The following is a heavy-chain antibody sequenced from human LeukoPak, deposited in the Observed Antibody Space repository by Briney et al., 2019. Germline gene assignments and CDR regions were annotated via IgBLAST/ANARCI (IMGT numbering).Heavy chain of an antibody. J-gene: IGHJ4*02. Sequence: ASVKVSCKASGYTFTSYAMNWVRQAPGQGLEWMGGIIPIFGTANYAQKFQGRVTITADKSTSTAYMELSSLRSEDTAVYYCARSRDGYRLHFDYWGQGTLVTVSS. CDR2: IIPIFGTA. V-gene: IGHV1-69*06. D-gene: IGHD5-24*01. CDR3: ARSRDGYRLHFDY. CDR1: GYTFTSYA.